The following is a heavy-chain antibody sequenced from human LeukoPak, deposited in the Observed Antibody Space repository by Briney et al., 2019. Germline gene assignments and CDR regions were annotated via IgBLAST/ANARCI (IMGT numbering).Heavy chain of an antibody. CDR1: GYSISSGYY. D-gene: IGHD4-23*01. J-gene: IGHJ4*02. V-gene: IGHV4-38-2*02. CDR2: IYHSGST. CDR3: ARDRSVYGGNPDY. Sequence: SETLSHTCTVSGYSISSGYYWGWIRPPPGKGLEWIGSIYHSGSTYYNPSLKSRVTISVDTSKNQFSLKLSSVTAADTAVYYCARDRSVYGGNPDYWGQGTLVTVSS.